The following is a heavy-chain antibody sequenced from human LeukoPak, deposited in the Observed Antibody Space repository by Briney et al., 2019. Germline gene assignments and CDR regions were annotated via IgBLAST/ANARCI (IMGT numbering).Heavy chain of an antibody. CDR3: ARHEVYGDYAPDY. Sequence: SETLSLTCTVSGGSISSYYWSWIRQPPGKGLEWIGYIYYSGSTNYNPSLKSRVTISVDTSKNQFSLKLSSVTAADTAVYYCARHEVYGDYAPDYWGQGTLVTVSS. D-gene: IGHD4-17*01. CDR2: IYYSGST. CDR1: GGSISSYY. V-gene: IGHV4-59*01. J-gene: IGHJ4*02.